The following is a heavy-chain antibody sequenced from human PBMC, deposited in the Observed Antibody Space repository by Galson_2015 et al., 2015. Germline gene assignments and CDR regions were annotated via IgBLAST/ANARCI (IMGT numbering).Heavy chain of an antibody. V-gene: IGHV1-69*13. CDR2: IIPIFGTA. Sequence: SVKVSCRASGDTFSNYTISWVRQAPGQGLEWMGGIIPIFGTANYAQKFQGRVTITADDSTSTAYMELSSLRSEDTAVFFCATGSGNAYGAPTHHYDDYMDIWRKGTTVPVSS. CDR3: ATGSGNAYGAPTHHYDDYMDI. D-gene: IGHD3-10*01. CDR1: GDTFSNYT. J-gene: IGHJ6*03.